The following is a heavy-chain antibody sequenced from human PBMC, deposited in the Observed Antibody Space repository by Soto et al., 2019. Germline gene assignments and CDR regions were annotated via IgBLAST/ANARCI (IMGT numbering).Heavy chain of an antibody. CDR2: IIPIFGTA. J-gene: IGHJ4*02. Sequence: QVQLVQSGAEVKKPGSSVKVSCKASGGTFSSYAISWVRQAPGQGLEWMGGIIPIFGTANYAQKFQGRVRITADASTSTAYMELSILRSEDTAVYYCARSQEMATRSHYFDYWGQGTLVTVSS. V-gene: IGHV1-69*12. D-gene: IGHD5-12*01. CDR1: GGTFSSYA. CDR3: ARSQEMATRSHYFDY.